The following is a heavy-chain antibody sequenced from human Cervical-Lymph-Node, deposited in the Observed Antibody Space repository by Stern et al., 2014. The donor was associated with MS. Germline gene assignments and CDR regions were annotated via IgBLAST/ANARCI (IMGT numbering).Heavy chain of an antibody. J-gene: IGHJ2*01. CDR1: GFSLSSRGMC. V-gene: IGHV2-70*01. Sequence: ITLKESGPALVKPTQTLTRTCTFSGFSLSSRGMCVSWIRQPPGKALEWLALIDWDDDKYYTTSLKTRLTISKDTSKNQVVLTMTNMDPVDTATYYCARLQGYWYFDLWGRGTLVTVSS. CDR3: ARLQGYWYFDL. CDR2: IDWDDDK.